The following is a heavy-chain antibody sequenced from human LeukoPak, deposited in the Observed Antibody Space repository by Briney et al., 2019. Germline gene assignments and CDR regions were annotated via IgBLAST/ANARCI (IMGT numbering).Heavy chain of an antibody. J-gene: IGHJ5*02. Sequence: GGSLRLSCAASGFTFSSYSMNWVRQAPGKGLEWVSYISSSSSAIYYADSVKGRFTISRDNAKNSLNLQMNSLRAEDTAVYYCARNWFDPWGQGTLVTVSS. CDR2: ISSSSSAI. CDR1: GFTFSSYS. CDR3: ARNWFDP. V-gene: IGHV3-48*01.